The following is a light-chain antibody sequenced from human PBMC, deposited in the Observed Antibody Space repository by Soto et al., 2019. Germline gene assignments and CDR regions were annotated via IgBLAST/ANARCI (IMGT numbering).Light chain of an antibody. CDR2: DVG. CDR1: SSDVGGSNY. V-gene: IGLV2-14*03. Sequence: QSALTQPASVSGSPGQSITLSCTGTSSDVGGSNYVSWYQHHPGKAPKLMIYDVGNRPSGVSNRFSGSKSGNTASLTISGLQAEDEADYYCSSYTSSSTIVFGGGTKLTVL. J-gene: IGLJ2*01. CDR3: SSYTSSSTIV.